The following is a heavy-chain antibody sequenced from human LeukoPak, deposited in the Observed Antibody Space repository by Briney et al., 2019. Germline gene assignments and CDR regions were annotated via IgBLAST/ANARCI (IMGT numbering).Heavy chain of an antibody. Sequence: GGSLRLSCAASGFTFSTYAMSWVRQAPGKGLKWVSTINDNGDGTYYADSVKGRFTISRDNSYNTVSLQMNSLRDEDTGVYYCAKGLRTGVGPYMGYHYYMDVWGKGATVTVSS. J-gene: IGHJ6*03. CDR1: GFTFSTYA. CDR3: AKGLRTGVGPYMGYHYYMDV. D-gene: IGHD3-16*01. CDR2: INDNGDGT. V-gene: IGHV3-23*01.